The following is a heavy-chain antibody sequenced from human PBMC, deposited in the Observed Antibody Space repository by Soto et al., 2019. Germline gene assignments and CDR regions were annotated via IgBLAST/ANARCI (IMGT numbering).Heavy chain of an antibody. Sequence: GASVKVSCKASGGTFSSYAISWVRQAPGQGLEWMGGIIPIFGTANYAQKFQGRVTITAYESMSTAYMELSSLRSYDTAVYYCAIYSSRYCSGCSCLRAPWYFDLWGRGTLVTVSS. V-gene: IGHV1-69*13. CDR1: GGTFSSYA. J-gene: IGHJ2*01. D-gene: IGHD2-15*01. CDR3: AIYSSRYCSGCSCLRAPWYFDL. CDR2: IIPIFGTA.